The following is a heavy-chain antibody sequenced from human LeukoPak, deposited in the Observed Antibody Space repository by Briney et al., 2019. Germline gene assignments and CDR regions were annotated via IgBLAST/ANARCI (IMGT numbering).Heavy chain of an antibody. CDR3: AKDQSEPYSSGPYYFEN. J-gene: IGHJ4*02. D-gene: IGHD6-25*01. V-gene: IGHV3-30*02. CDR1: GFTFSAYG. Sequence: GGSLRLSCVASGFTFSAYGMYWVRQAPGKGLEWMAFIRYDGIHKYSADSVKGRFTISRDDSKNTLYLQMDSLTTEDTAVYYCAKDQSEPYSSGPYYFENWGQGTLVTVSS. CDR2: IRYDGIHK.